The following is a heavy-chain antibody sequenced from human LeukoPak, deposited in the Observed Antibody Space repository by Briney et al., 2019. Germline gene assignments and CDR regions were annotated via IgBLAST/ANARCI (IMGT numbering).Heavy chain of an antibody. CDR3: AGGLLRYSDY. Sequence: GGSLRLSCAASGFSFDSYTMNWVRQAPGKGLEWVASISSRYSNYIYYADSVKGRFTISRDNAKDSLFLQMNSLRDEDTAVYYCAGGLLRYSDYWGRGTLVTVSS. CDR1: GFSFDSYT. V-gene: IGHV3-21*01. J-gene: IGHJ4*02. D-gene: IGHD3-9*01. CDR2: ISSRYSNYI.